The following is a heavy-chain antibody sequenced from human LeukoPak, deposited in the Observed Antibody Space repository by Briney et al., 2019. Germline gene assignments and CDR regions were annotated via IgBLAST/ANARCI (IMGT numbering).Heavy chain of an antibody. V-gene: IGHV3-7*01. Sequence: GGSLRLSCAASGFTFSSYWMSWVRQAPGKGLEWVANIKQDGSEKYYVDSVKGRFTISRDNAKNSLYLQMNSLRAEDTAVYYCARDEYDFWSGYYIDYWGQGTLVTVSS. CDR2: IKQDGSEK. J-gene: IGHJ4*02. CDR1: GFTFSSYW. CDR3: ARDEYDFWSGYYIDY. D-gene: IGHD3-3*01.